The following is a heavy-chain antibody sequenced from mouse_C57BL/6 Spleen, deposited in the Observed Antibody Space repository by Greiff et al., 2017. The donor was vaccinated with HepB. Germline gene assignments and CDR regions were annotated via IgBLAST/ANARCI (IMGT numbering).Heavy chain of an antibody. Sequence: GGGLVQPKGSLKLSCAASGFSFNTYAMNWVRQAPGKGLEWVARIRSKSNNYATYYADSVKDRFTISRDDSESMLYLQMNNLKTEDTAMYYCVTLGGGYFDVWGTGTTVTVSS. CDR3: VTLGGGYFDV. CDR1: GFSFNTYA. J-gene: IGHJ1*03. D-gene: IGHD4-1*01. V-gene: IGHV10-1*01. CDR2: IRSKSNNYAT.